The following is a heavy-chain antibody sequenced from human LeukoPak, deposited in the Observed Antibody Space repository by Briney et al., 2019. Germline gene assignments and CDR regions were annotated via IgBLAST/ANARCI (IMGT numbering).Heavy chain of an antibody. V-gene: IGHV3-73*01. CDR2: IRSKANSYAT. CDR1: GFTFSGSA. J-gene: IGHJ6*04. D-gene: IGHD3-10*01. Sequence: GGSLRLSCAASGFTFSGSAMHWVRQASGKGLDGVGRIRSKANSYATAYAASVKGRFTISRDDSKNTAYLQMNSLKTEDTAVYYCTRHPYYYGSGRGYYYGMDVWGKGTTVTVSS. CDR3: TRHPYYYGSGRGYYYGMDV.